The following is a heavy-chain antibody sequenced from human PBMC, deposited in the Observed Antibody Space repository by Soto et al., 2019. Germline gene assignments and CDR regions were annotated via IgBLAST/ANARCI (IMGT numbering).Heavy chain of an antibody. Sequence: EVQLVETGGDLIQPGGSLRLSCAASGLSVSSNYMSWVRQAPGRGLEWVSVIYSSGNIYYRDSVKCRFPISRDNSKNTLYLQMNSLRDEDTAVYYCATGIKAVVRSWYFDLWGRGTLVTVSS. CDR2: IYSSGNI. CDR1: GLSVSSNY. CDR3: ATGIKAVVRSWYFDL. D-gene: IGHD5-18*01. V-gene: IGHV3-53*02. J-gene: IGHJ2*01.